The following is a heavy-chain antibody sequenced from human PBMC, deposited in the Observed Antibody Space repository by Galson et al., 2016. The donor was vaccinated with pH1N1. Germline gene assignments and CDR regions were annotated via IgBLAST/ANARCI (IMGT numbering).Heavy chain of an antibody. V-gene: IGHV3-7*01. J-gene: IGHJ6*02. Sequence: SLRLSCAASGFTFSNYLMSWVRQAPGKGLEWVANIKQDGSETHYVDSVKGRFTISRDNAKNSLYLQMGSLRAEDTAVYYCVRDHDFGDSDPSHYYRGLDGWGQGTTVTVSS. CDR2: IKQDGSET. D-gene: IGHD4-17*01. CDR1: GFTFSNYL. CDR3: VRDHDFGDSDPSHYYRGLDG.